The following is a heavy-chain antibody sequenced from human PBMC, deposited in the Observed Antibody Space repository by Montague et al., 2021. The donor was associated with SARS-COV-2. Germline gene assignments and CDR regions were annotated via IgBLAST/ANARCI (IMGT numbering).Heavy chain of an antibody. V-gene: IGHV3-48*02. CDR2: ISRDSTTI. J-gene: IGHJ4*02. Sequence: SQRLSCAASGFTFSYYHMTWVRQAPGKGLQWVSYISRDSTTIYYAESVKGRFTISRDNDKNTLYLQMNSLSDEDTAMYYCARDSGITGADDYWGQGTLVIVSS. D-gene: IGHD1-14*01. CDR1: GFTFSYYH. CDR3: ARDSGITGADDY.